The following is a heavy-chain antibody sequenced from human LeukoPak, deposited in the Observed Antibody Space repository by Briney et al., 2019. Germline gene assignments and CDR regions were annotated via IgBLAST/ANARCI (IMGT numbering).Heavy chain of an antibody. J-gene: IGHJ6*02. CDR1: GGSISSYY. CDR2: IYYSGST. D-gene: IGHD1-20*01. V-gene: IGHV4-59*08. Sequence: SETLSLTCTVSGGSISSYYWSWIRQPPGKGLEWIGYIYYSGSTNYNPSLKSRVTISVDTSKSQVSLKLISVTAADTAVYYCVRNNWSIDYGIDVWGQGTTVIVSS. CDR3: VRNNWSIDYGIDV.